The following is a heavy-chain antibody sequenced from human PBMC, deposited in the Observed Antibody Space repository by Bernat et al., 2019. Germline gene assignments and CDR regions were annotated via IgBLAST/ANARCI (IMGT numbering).Heavy chain of an antibody. J-gene: IGHJ3*02. CDR1: GFTFSSYW. Sequence: SGGGLVQPGGSLRLSCAASGFTFSSYWMSWVRQAPGKGLEWVANIKQDGSEKYYVDSVKGRFTISRDNAKNSLYLQMNSLRAEDTAVYYCAGEYYYGSGRGFDIWGQGTMVTVSS. D-gene: IGHD3-10*01. CDR2: IKQDGSEK. V-gene: IGHV3-7*01. CDR3: AGEYYYGSGRGFDI.